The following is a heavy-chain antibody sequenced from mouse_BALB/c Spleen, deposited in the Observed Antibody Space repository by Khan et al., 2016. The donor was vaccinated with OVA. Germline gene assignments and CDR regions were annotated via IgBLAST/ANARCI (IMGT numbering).Heavy chain of an antibody. V-gene: IGHV5-4*02. D-gene: IGHD1-1*02. Sequence: EVELVESGGGLVKPGGSLKLSCAASGFTFSDYYMYWVRQTPEKRLEWVATMSDGGSYTYYPDSVKGRFTISRDNAKNHLYLQMSSLKSEDTAMYYCARAGYGGFAYWGQGTLVTVSA. CDR1: GFTFSDYY. CDR3: ARAGYGGFAY. CDR2: MSDGGSYT. J-gene: IGHJ3*01.